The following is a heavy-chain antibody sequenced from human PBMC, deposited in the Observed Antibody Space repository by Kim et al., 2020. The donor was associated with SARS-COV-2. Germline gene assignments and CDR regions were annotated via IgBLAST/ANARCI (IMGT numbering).Heavy chain of an antibody. CDR1: GGSISSGGYY. Sequence: SETLSLTCTVSGGSISSGGYYWSWIRQHPGKGLEWIGYIYYSGSTYYNPSLKSRVTISVDTSKNQFSLKLSSVTAADTAVYYCARGAYSYGSGYRNGMDVWGQGTTVTVSS. D-gene: IGHD5-18*01. CDR3: ARGAYSYGSGYRNGMDV. CDR2: IYYSGST. J-gene: IGHJ6*02. V-gene: IGHV4-31*03.